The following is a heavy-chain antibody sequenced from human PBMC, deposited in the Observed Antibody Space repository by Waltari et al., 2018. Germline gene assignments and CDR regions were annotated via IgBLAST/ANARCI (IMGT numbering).Heavy chain of an antibody. CDR2: ISWNSGSI. J-gene: IGHJ2*01. D-gene: IGHD3-10*01. Sequence: EVQLVESGGGLVQPGRSLRLSCAASGFPVDDYAMHWVRQAPGKGLEWVSGISWNSGSIGYADSVKGRFTISRDNAKNSLYLQMNSLRAEDTALYYCASSPFGELWYFDLWGRGTLVTVSS. V-gene: IGHV3-9*01. CDR1: GFPVDDYA. CDR3: ASSPFGELWYFDL.